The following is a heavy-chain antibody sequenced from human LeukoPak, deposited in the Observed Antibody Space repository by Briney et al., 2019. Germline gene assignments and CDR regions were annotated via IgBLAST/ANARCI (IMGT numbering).Heavy chain of an antibody. Sequence: GASLKISSKGSGYSFTSYWIGWVRQVPGKGLEWMGIIYPGDSDTKYSPSFQGQVTISADKSISTAYLQWSSLKASDTAMYYCARQAGGYNKQLDYWGQGTLVTVSS. V-gene: IGHV5-51*01. D-gene: IGHD5-24*01. J-gene: IGHJ4*02. CDR2: IYPGDSDT. CDR3: ARQAGGYNKQLDY. CDR1: GYSFTSYW.